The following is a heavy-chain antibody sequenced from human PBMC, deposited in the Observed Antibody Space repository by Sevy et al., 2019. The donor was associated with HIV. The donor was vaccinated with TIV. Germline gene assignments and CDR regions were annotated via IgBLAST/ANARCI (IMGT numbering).Heavy chain of an antibody. D-gene: IGHD1-26*01. CDR1: GFTFSSYG. V-gene: IGHV3-30*18. J-gene: IGHJ4*02. Sequence: GGSLRLSCAASGFTFSSYGMHWVRQAPGKGLEWVAVISYDGSNKYYADSVKGRFTISRDNSKNTLYLQMNSLRAEDTAVYYCAKDVVFGGAGATPSFDYWGQGTLVTVSS. CDR3: AKDVVFGGAGATPSFDY. CDR2: ISYDGSNK.